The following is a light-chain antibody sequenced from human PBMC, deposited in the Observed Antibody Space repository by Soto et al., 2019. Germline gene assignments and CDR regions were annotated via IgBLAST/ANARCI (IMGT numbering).Light chain of an antibody. CDR2: GAS. J-gene: IGKJ3*01. V-gene: IGKV3-20*01. Sequence: EIVLTQSPGTLSLSPGERATLSCRASQSVSSSYLAWYQQKPGQAPRLLIYGASSRATGIPDRFSGSGSGTDFTLTISRLEPEDFAVYYCQQYCSSPFTFGPGTKVDIQ. CDR3: QQYCSSPFT. CDR1: QSVSSSY.